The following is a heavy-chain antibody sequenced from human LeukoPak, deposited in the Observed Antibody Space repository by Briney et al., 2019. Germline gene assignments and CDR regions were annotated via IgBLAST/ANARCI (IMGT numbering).Heavy chain of an antibody. D-gene: IGHD3-22*01. CDR1: GASITSSPYH. CDR2: ISYSGTT. Sequence: SETLSLTCAVSGASITSSPYHWGWIRQLPGMGLDWIGSISYSGTTFYHPSLRSRVTISVDTSKSQFSLRLNSVTAADTAVYYCIPYYYDTNRGWYFDLWGRGTLVTVSS. V-gene: IGHV4-39*01. CDR3: IPYYYDTNRGWYFDL. J-gene: IGHJ2*01.